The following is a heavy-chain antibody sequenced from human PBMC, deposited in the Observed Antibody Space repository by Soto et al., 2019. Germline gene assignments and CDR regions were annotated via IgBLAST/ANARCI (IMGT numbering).Heavy chain of an antibody. J-gene: IGHJ6*02. Sequence: SVKVSCKASGGTFSSYAISWVRQAPGQGLEWMGGIIPIFGTANYAQKFQGRVTITADESTSTAYMELSSLRSEDTAVYYCARDRFHPDYYGSGSYYNGYYYYGMDVWGQGTTVTVSS. D-gene: IGHD3-10*01. V-gene: IGHV1-69*13. CDR1: GGTFSSYA. CDR3: ARDRFHPDYYGSGSYYNGYYYYGMDV. CDR2: IIPIFGTA.